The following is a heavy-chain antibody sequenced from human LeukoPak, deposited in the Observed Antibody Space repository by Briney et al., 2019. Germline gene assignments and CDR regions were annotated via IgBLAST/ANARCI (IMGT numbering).Heavy chain of an antibody. CDR1: GGSFSGYL. D-gene: IGHD3-22*01. Sequence: PSETLSLTCAVYGGSFSGYLWTWIRQSPGKGLEWIGDINPSGSTYYNPSLKSRLTISVDTSKNQFSLKLRSVTAADTAVYYCARGRHDITMIVVVMTSVSYYLDVWGKGTTVTVS. CDR2: INPSGST. V-gene: IGHV4-34*01. J-gene: IGHJ6*03. CDR3: ARGRHDITMIVVVMTSVSYYLDV.